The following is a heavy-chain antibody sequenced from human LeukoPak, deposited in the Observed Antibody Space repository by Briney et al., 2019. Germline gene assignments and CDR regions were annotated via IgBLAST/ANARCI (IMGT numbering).Heavy chain of an antibody. CDR2: IYTSGST. D-gene: IGHD3-9*01. CDR3: ASSANYDILTGYYMGSYYYYYMDV. Sequence: SETLSLTCTVSGGSISSGSYYWSWIRQPAGKGLEWIGRIYTSGSTNYNPSLKSRVTISVDTSKNQFSLKLSSVTAADTAVYYCASSANYDILTGYYMGSYYYYYMDVWGKGTTVTISS. V-gene: IGHV4-61*02. J-gene: IGHJ6*03. CDR1: GGSISSGSYY.